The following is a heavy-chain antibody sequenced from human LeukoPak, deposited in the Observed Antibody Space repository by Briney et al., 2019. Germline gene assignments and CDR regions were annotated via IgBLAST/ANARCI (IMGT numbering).Heavy chain of an antibody. CDR1: GFIFSNYG. V-gene: IGHV3-33*01. Sequence: GGSLRLSCAASGFIFSNYGMHWVRQAPGKGLEWVAIIWHDGSNKYYADSVKGRFTISRDNSKNTLFLQMNSLRVEDTAVYYCARGKIGYYYGDYDGYWGQGTLVTVSS. CDR3: ARGKIGYYYGDYDGY. J-gene: IGHJ4*02. D-gene: IGHD4-17*01. CDR2: IWHDGSNK.